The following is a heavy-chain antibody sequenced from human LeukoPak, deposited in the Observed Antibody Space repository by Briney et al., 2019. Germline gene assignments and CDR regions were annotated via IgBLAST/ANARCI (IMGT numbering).Heavy chain of an antibody. CDR1: GYTLTELS. D-gene: IGHD2-8*01. CDR2: FDPEDGET. J-gene: IGHJ5*02. Sequence: GASVKVSCKVSGYTLTELSMHWVRQAPGKGLEWMGGFDPEDGETIYAQKFQGRVTMTEDTSTDTAYMELSSLRSEDMAVYYCATDQWYISGFDPWGQGTLVTVSS. V-gene: IGHV1-24*01. CDR3: ATDQWYISGFDP.